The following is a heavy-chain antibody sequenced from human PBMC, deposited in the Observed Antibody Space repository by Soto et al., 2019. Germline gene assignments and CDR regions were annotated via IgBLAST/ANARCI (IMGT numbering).Heavy chain of an antibody. J-gene: IGHJ4*02. D-gene: IGHD3-22*01. CDR1: GGSISSGGYS. CDR3: ARAKVQGDYYDSSGYYYFDY. V-gene: IGHV4-30-2*01. CDR2: IYHSGST. Sequence: PSETLSLTCAVSGGSISSGGYSWSWIRQPPGKGLEWIGYIYHSGSTYYNPSLKSRVTISVDRSKNQFSLKLSSVTAADTAVYYCARAKVQGDYYDSSGYYYFDYWGQGTLVTVSS.